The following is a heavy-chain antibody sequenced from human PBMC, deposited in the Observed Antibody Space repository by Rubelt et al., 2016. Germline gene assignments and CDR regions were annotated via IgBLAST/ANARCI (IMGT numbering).Heavy chain of an antibody. CDR1: GFSLSTTGVG. CDR3: VHVVRYPNQLLSAYYYDMDV. CDR2: IYWDDDD. Sequence: QITLRESGPTLVKPTQTVTLTCTFSGFSLSTTGVGVGWIRQPPGKALEWLALIYWDDDDRYSPSLKSRPPITKDTSRNQVVLTMTIRDPVDTATESCVHVVRYPNQLLSAYYYDMDVWGQVTRVTVSS. D-gene: IGHD2-2*01. J-gene: IGHJ6*02. V-gene: IGHV2-5*02.